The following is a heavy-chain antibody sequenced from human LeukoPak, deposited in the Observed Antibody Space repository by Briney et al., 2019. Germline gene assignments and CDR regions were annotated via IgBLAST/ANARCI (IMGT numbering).Heavy chain of an antibody. J-gene: IGHJ4*02. D-gene: IGHD2-2*01. CDR2: IYYSGST. Sequence: SETLSLTCTVSGGSISSSSNYWGWIRQPPGKGLEWIGSIYYSGSTYYNPSLKSRVTISVDTSKNQFSLKLSSVTAADTAVYYCARQLRYCSSTSCYADKVDYWGQGTPVTVSS. V-gene: IGHV4-39*01. CDR3: ARQLRYCSSTSCYADKVDY. CDR1: GGSISSSSNY.